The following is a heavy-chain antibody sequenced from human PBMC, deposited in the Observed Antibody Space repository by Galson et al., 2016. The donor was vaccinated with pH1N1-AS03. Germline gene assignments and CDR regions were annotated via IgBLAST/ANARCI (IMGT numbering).Heavy chain of an antibody. CDR1: GVSGVTFSDAW. V-gene: IGHV3-15*01. Sequence: SLRLSCAVSGVSGVTFSDAWMNWVRQAPGKGLEWVARFKSKLSGGTIDYAAPVKGRFIVSRDDSRNTVHLQMNGLKTEDTAVYDCSMATGRTDFYYWGQGTLVTVSS. CDR3: SMATGRTDFYY. CDR2: FKSKLSGGTI. J-gene: IGHJ4*02. D-gene: IGHD5-24*01.